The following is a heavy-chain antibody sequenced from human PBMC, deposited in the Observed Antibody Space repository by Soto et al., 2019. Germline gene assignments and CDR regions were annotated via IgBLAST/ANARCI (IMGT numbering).Heavy chain of an antibody. CDR3: ASGTYDFWSGYPNDAIDI. CDR2: INAGNGNT. D-gene: IGHD3-3*01. V-gene: IGHV1-3*01. Sequence: ASVKVSCKASGYTFTSYAMHWVRQAPGQRPEWMGWINAGNGNTKYSQKFQGRVTITRDTSASTAYMELSSLRSEDTAVYYCASGTYDFWSGYPNDAIDIWGQATMVTVSS. J-gene: IGHJ3*02. CDR1: GYTFTSYA.